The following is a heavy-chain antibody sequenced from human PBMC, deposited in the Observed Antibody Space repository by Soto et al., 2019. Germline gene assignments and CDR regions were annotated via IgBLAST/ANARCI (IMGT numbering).Heavy chain of an antibody. Sequence: SETLSLTCTVSGGSISSYYWSWIRQPPGKGLEWIGYIYYSGSTNYNPSLKSRVTISVDRSKNQFSLQLTPVTVEDTAVYYCATSYGNAWYTYCXQGTQVTVSS. CDR2: IYYSGST. CDR3: ATSYGNAWYTY. J-gene: IGHJ4*02. CDR1: GGSISSYY. V-gene: IGHV4-59*01. D-gene: IGHD6-13*01.